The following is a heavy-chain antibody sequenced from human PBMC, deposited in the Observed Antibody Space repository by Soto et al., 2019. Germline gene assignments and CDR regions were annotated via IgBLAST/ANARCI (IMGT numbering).Heavy chain of an antibody. D-gene: IGHD4-17*01. V-gene: IGHV4-59*01. CDR3: ARALDYGDSQGYYYYGMDV. CDR2: IYYSGST. CDR1: GGSISSYY. J-gene: IGHJ6*02. Sequence: SETLSLTCTVSGGSISSYYWSWIRQPPGKGLEWIGYIYYSGSTNYNPSLKSRVTISVDTSKNQFSLKPSSVTAADTAVYYCARALDYGDSQGYYYYGMDVWGQGTTVTVSS.